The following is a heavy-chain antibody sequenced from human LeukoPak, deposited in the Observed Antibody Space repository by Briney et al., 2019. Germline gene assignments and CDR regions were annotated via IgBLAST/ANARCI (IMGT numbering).Heavy chain of an antibody. Sequence: SETLSLTCAVYGGSFSGYYWSWIRQPPGEGLEWIGTISYTGNTYYISSLKSRLTISVDTSKSQFSLRLSSVTAADTAVYFCARQGSSFGQYYFDSWGQGTLVTVSS. CDR1: GGSFSGYY. J-gene: IGHJ4*02. D-gene: IGHD3-3*02. CDR3: ARQGSSFGQYYFDS. V-gene: IGHV4-34*01. CDR2: ISYTGNT.